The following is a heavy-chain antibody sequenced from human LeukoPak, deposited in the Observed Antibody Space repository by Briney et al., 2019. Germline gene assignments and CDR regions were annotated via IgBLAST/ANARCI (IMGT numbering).Heavy chain of an antibody. Sequence: PSETLSLTCTVSGGSISSYYWSWIRQHPGKGLEWIGYIYYSGSTYYNPSLKSRVTISVDTSKNQFSLKLSSVTAADTAVYYCTAAYYYDSSGYYYSDAFDIWGQGTMVTVSS. J-gene: IGHJ3*02. CDR2: IYYSGST. CDR1: GGSISSYY. D-gene: IGHD3-22*01. V-gene: IGHV4-59*06. CDR3: TAAYYYDSSGYYYSDAFDI.